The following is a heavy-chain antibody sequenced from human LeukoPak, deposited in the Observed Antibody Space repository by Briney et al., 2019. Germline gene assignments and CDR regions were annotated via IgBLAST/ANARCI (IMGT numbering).Heavy chain of an antibody. J-gene: IGHJ4*02. CDR1: GGSISNYY. V-gene: IGHV4-59*01. Sequence: SETLSLTCTVSGGSISNYYWSWIRHPPGKGLEWIGYIYYSGSTNYNPSLKSRVAISVDTSKNQFSLKLSSVTAADTAVYYCVRDKGDVTRASSERFDYWGQGTLVTVSS. D-gene: IGHD4-17*01. CDR3: VRDKGDVTRASSERFDY. CDR2: IYYSGST.